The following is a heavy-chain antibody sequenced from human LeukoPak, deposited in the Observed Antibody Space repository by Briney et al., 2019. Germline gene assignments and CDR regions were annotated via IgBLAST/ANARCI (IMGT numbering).Heavy chain of an antibody. D-gene: IGHD3-9*01. Sequence: GGSLRLSCAASGFTFSNVWMTWVRQAPGKGLEWVSGISGSGGGTYYADSVKGRFTISRDNAKNSLYLQMNSLRDEDTAVYYCARVATSRYDILTGYYTGARTLDYWGQGTLVTVSS. CDR3: ARVATSRYDILTGYYTGARTLDY. CDR1: GFTFSNVW. V-gene: IGHV3-23*01. J-gene: IGHJ4*02. CDR2: ISGSGGGT.